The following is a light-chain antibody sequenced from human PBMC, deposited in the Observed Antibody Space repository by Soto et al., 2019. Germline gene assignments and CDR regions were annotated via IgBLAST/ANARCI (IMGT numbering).Light chain of an antibody. CDR2: GAS. J-gene: IGKJ1*01. V-gene: IGKV3-20*01. CDR3: QQYGDSPWT. CDR1: QGIGSRY. Sequence: EIVMTQSPGTLSLSPGERATISCRASQGIGSRYLAWYHQKSGQAPRLLIYGASSRATGIPDRFSGSGSGTDFTLTISRLEPEDFGVYYCQQYGDSPWTFGQGTKVEIK.